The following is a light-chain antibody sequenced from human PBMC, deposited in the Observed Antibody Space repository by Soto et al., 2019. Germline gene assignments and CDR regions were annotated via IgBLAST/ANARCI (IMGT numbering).Light chain of an antibody. V-gene: IGLV2-14*01. CDR1: SSDVGGYNY. CDR3: SSYTSSTAYV. J-gene: IGLJ1*01. CDR2: EVS. Sequence: QSVLTQPASVSGSPGQSITISCTGTSSDVGGYNYVSWYQLHPSKAPKLMVYEVSNRPSGVSNRLSGSKSGNTASLTISGLQAEDEADYYCSSYTSSTAYVFGTGTKVTVL.